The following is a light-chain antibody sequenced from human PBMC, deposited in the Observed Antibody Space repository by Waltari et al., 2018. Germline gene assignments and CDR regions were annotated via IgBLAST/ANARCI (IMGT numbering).Light chain of an antibody. V-gene: IGLV2-23*02. Sequence: SALTQPASVSGSPGQSITISCTGTSSDVGGFNYVPWYQQHPGKAPKLMIYDVSKRPSGVSNRFSGSKSGNTASLTISGLQAEDEADYYCCSYAGSSTLVFGGGTKLTVL. J-gene: IGLJ2*01. CDR2: DVS. CDR1: SSDVGGFNY. CDR3: CSYAGSSTLV.